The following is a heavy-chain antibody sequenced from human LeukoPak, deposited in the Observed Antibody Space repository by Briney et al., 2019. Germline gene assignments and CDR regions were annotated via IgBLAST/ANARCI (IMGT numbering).Heavy chain of an antibody. Sequence: SETLSLTCTVSGGSISSGGYYWSWIRQHPGKGLEWIGYIYYSGSTYYNPSLKSRVTISVDTSKNQFSLKLSSVTAADTAVYYCARGLSHYDFWSGYYTVANSNWFDPWGQGTLVTVSS. V-gene: IGHV4-31*03. CDR2: IYYSGST. J-gene: IGHJ5*02. CDR1: GGSISSGGYY. D-gene: IGHD3-3*01. CDR3: ARGLSHYDFWSGYYTVANSNWFDP.